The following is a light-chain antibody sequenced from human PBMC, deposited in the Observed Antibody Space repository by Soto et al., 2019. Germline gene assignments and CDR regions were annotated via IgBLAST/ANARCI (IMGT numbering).Light chain of an antibody. Sequence: EIVLTQSPGILSLSPGERATLSCRASQSVSNDFLAWYQQKPGQAPRLLIYGASTRATDVPDRFSGSGSGADFTLTISSLQPEDVAAYYCQKYNSAPLTFGGGTKVEIK. V-gene: IGKV3-20*01. CDR3: QKYNSAPLT. CDR2: GAS. J-gene: IGKJ4*01. CDR1: QSVSNDF.